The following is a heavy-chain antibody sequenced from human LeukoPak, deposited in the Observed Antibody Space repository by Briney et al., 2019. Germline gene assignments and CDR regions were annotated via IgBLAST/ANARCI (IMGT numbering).Heavy chain of an antibody. V-gene: IGHV3-66*01. CDR1: GFTVRGNY. Sequence: GGSLRLSCAASGFTVRGNYMSWVRQAPGKGLEWVSVIYSGGSSYYADSVKGRFSISRDNSKNTLYLQMNSLRAEDTAVYYCAKDSSWESQIVGYWGQGTLVTVSS. CDR3: AKDSSWESQIVGY. CDR2: IYSGGSS. D-gene: IGHD1-26*01. J-gene: IGHJ4*02.